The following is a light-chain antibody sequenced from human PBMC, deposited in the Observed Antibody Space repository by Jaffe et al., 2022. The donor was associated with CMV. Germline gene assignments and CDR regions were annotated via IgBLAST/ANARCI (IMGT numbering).Light chain of an antibody. Sequence: DIQMTQSPSTLSASVGDRVSVTCRASQNIDYYLAWYQQKPGKAPKLLIHSASRLESGVPSRFSGSGSGAEFTLTISSLQPDDFATYYCQQNFGHFWTFGQGTKVTIK. V-gene: IGKV1-5*03. CDR3: QQNFGHFWT. CDR1: QNIDYY. J-gene: IGKJ1*01. CDR2: SAS.